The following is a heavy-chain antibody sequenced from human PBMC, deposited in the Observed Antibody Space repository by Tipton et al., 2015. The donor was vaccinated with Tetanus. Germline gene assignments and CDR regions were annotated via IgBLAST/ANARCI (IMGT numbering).Heavy chain of an antibody. CDR1: GGSISSGGYY. V-gene: IGHV4-31*03. D-gene: IGHD3-10*01. J-gene: IGHJ3*02. CDR3: ARDTFGYYYGSGSSMIDAFDI. Sequence: TLSLTCTVSGGSISSGGYYWSWIRQHPGKGLEWIGYIYYSGSTYYNPSLKSRVTISVDTSKNQFSLKLSSVTAADTAVYYCARDTFGYYYGSGSSMIDAFDIWGQGTMVTVSS. CDR2: IYYSGST.